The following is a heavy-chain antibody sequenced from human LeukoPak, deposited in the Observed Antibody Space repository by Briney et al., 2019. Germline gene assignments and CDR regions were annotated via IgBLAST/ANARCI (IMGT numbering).Heavy chain of an antibody. D-gene: IGHD4-17*01. CDR3: ARDRYGDYTPGIDAFDI. CDR1: GFSFSTYT. Sequence: GGSLRLSCSASGFSFSTYTFHWVRQAPGKGLEWVAFMSYYENGQNYVDSVKGRFSVSRDNSKNTLFLEMNSLRPEDTAVYYCARDRYGDYTPGIDAFDIWGQGTMVTVSS. V-gene: IGHV3-30*01. J-gene: IGHJ3*02. CDR2: MSYYENGQ.